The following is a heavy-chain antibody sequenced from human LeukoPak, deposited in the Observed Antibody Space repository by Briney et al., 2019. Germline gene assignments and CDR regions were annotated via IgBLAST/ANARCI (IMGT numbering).Heavy chain of an antibody. Sequence: SETLSLTCTVSGGSISSGGYYWSWIRQPPGKGLEWIGYIYHSGSTYYNPSLKSRVTISVDRSKNQFSLKLSSVTAADTAVYYCARVIAADYYYYMDVWGKGTTVTVSS. CDR3: ARVIAADYYYYMDV. D-gene: IGHD6-25*01. V-gene: IGHV4-30-2*01. CDR2: IYHSGST. J-gene: IGHJ6*03. CDR1: GGSISSGGYY.